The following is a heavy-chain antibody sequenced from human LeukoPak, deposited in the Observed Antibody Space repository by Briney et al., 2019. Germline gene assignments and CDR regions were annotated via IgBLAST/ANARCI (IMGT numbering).Heavy chain of an antibody. CDR1: GGSFSGYY. D-gene: IGHD5-12*01. V-gene: IGHV4-34*01. CDR3: ARGLVLATDDAFDI. Sequence: SETLSLTCAVYGGSFSGYYWSWIRQPPGKGLEWIGEINHSGSTNYDPSLKSRVTISVDTSKSQFSLKLRSVTAADTAVYYCARGLVLATDDAFDIWGPGTMVTVSS. J-gene: IGHJ3*02. CDR2: INHSGST.